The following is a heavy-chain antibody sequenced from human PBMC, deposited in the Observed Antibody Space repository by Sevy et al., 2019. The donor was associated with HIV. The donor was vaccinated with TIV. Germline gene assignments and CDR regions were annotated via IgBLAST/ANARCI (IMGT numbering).Heavy chain of an antibody. CDR2: IKSKTDGGTT. CDR3: STESKKRGLSALLDY. V-gene: IGHV3-15*01. Sequence: GGSLRLSCAASGFTFSNAWMSWVRQAPGKGLEWVGRIKSKTDGGTTDYAAPVKGRFTISTDDSKNTLYQQMNSLKTDDAATYYCSTESKKRGLSALLDYWGQGTLVTVSS. D-gene: IGHD3-10*01. CDR1: GFTFSNAW. J-gene: IGHJ4*02.